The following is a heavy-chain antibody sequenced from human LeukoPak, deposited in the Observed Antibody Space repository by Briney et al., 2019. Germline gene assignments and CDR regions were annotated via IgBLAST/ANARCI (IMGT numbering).Heavy chain of an antibody. J-gene: IGHJ3*02. CDR1: GYTFTSYA. V-gene: IGHV1-69*13. CDR3: ARAFDWNYKGAFDI. CDR2: IIPIFGTA. Sequence: EASVKVSCKASGYTFTSYAMNWVRQAPGQGLEWMGGIIPIFGTANYAQKFQGRVTITADESTSTAYMELSSLRSEDTAVYYCARAFDWNYKGAFDIWGQGTMVTVSS. D-gene: IGHD1-7*01.